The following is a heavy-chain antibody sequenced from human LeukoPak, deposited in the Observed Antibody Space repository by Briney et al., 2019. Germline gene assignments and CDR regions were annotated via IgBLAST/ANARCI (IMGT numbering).Heavy chain of an antibody. D-gene: IGHD6-19*01. CDR1: GGSISSSSYY. Sequence: SETLSLTCTVSGGSISSSSYYWGWIRQPPGKGLEWIGSIYYSGSTYYNPSLKSRATISVDTSKHQFSLKLSSVTAADTAVYYCARHSTQPKQWLLFAPWGQGTLVTVSS. CDR3: ARHSTQPKQWLLFAP. J-gene: IGHJ5*02. CDR2: IYYSGST. V-gene: IGHV4-39*01.